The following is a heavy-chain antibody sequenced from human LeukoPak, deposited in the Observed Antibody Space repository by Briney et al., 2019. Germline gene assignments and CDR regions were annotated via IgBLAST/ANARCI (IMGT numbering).Heavy chain of an antibody. CDR3: AKRGCSYGVCYYFDS. CDR2: LSATGDTT. J-gene: IGHJ4*02. D-gene: IGHD2-8*01. CDR1: GFTFSSYE. V-gene: IGHV3-23*01. Sequence: HPGGSLRLSCAASGFTFSSYEMNWVRQAPGKGLEWVSGLSATGDTTYYADSVRGRFTISRDNSKNTLSLQMNSLRAEDTALYYCAKRGCSYGVCYYFDSWGQGTLVTVSS.